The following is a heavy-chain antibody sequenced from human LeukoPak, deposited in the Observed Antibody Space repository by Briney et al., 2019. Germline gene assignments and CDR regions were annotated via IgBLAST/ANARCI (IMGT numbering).Heavy chain of an antibody. Sequence: SETLALTCAVYGGSFSGYYWSWIRQPPGKGLEWIGEINHSGSTNYNPSLKSRVTISVDTSKNQFSLKLSSVTAADTAVYYCARSLDTAMVAAFDIWGQGTMVTVSS. D-gene: IGHD5-18*01. V-gene: IGHV4-34*01. CDR1: GGSFSGYY. J-gene: IGHJ3*02. CDR3: ARSLDTAMVAAFDI. CDR2: INHSGST.